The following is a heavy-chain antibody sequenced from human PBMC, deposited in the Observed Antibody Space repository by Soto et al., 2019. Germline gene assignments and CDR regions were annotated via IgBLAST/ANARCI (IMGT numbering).Heavy chain of an antibody. CDR1: GYSFTRYW. CDR3: ARTGTYYDILTGAPPRGMDV. Sequence: GESLKISCKGSGYSFTRYWVGWVRQMPGKGLEWRGIIYPGDSDTRYSPSFQGQVTLSADKSISTAYLQWSSLKASDTAMYYCARTGTYYDILTGAPPRGMDVWRQGTTVTVSS. CDR2: IYPGDSDT. D-gene: IGHD3-9*01. V-gene: IGHV5-51*01. J-gene: IGHJ6*02.